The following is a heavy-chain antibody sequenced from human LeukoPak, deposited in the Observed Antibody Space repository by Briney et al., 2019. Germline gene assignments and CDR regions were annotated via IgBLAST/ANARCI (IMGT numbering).Heavy chain of an antibody. J-gene: IGHJ4*02. V-gene: IGHV1-8*02. CDR2: MNPNSGNT. CDR3: AGAAPGTGWGLDY. CDR1: GYTFTAYY. D-gene: IGHD6-13*01. Sequence: ASVKVSCKASGYTFTAYYIHWMRQAPGQGLEWMGWMNPNSGNTGYAQKFQGRVTMTRNTSISTAYMELSSLRSEDTAVYYCAGAAPGTGWGLDYWGQGTLVTVSS.